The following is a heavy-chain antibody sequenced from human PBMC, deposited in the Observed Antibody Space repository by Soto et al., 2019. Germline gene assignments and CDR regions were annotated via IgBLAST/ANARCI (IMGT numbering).Heavy chain of an antibody. CDR1: GFTFSSYS. CDR2: ISSSSSTI. J-gene: IGHJ4*02. Sequence: GGSLRLSCAASGFTFSSYSMNWVRQAPGKGLEWVSYISSSSSTIYYADSVKGRFTISRDNAKNSLYLQMNSLRDEDTAVYYCASEVVGLGEDVVTAPYYFDYWGQGTLVTVSS. D-gene: IGHD2-21*02. V-gene: IGHV3-48*02. CDR3: ASEVVGLGEDVVTAPYYFDY.